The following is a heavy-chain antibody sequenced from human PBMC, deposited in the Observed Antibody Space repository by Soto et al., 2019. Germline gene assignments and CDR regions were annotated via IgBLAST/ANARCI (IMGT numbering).Heavy chain of an antibody. CDR1: GFIVSSRY. V-gene: IGHV3-53*02. J-gene: IGHJ4*02. CDR3: ARCSGWYGQCYFDC. Sequence: DVQLVETGGGLIQPGGSLRLSCAASGFIVSSRYMSWVRQAPGKGLEWVSVLYSDGRTYYADSVKGRFTISRDNSKNTLYLQMNSLSAEDTAVYYCARCSGWYGQCYFDCWGQGTRVTVSS. D-gene: IGHD6-13*01. CDR2: LYSDGRT.